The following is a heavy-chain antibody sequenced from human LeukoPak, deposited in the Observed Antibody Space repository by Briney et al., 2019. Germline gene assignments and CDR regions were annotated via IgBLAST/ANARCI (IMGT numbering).Heavy chain of an antibody. CDR2: IFGGGTT. CDR3: ARVDYGDYGSAFDI. V-gene: IGHV3-53*01. J-gene: IGHJ3*02. Sequence: GGSLRLSCAASGLTVSSNSMTWVRQAPGRGLEWVSVIFGGGTTNFADSVKGRFTISRDNSKNTLYLQMNSLRVEDTAVYYCARVDYGDYGSAFDIWGQGTMVTVPS. D-gene: IGHD4-17*01. CDR1: GLTVSSNS.